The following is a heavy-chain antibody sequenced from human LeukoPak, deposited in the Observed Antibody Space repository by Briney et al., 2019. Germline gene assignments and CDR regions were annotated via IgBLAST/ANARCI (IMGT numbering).Heavy chain of an antibody. Sequence: TGGSLRLSCAASGFTFSNYWMHWVRQAPGKGLVWVSHINHDGSSTTYADSVRGRFTISRDNAKNTLYLQINSLRAEDTAVYYCTRGGVDTRVCDYWGQGTLVSV. V-gene: IGHV3-74*03. CDR1: GFTFSNYW. CDR3: TRGGVDTRVCDY. J-gene: IGHJ4*02. D-gene: IGHD2-2*01. CDR2: INHDGSST.